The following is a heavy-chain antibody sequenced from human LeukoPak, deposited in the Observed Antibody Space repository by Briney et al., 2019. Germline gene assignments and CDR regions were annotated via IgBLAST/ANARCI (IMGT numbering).Heavy chain of an antibody. J-gene: IGHJ4*02. Sequence: GGSLRLSCAASGFTFSSYAMSWVRQAPGKGPEWVSAISGSGGSTYYADSVKGRFTISRDNSKNTLYLQMNSLRAEDTAVYYCAKDGMGDSSWFFDYWGQGTLVTVSS. CDR1: GFTFSSYA. V-gene: IGHV3-23*01. CDR3: AKDGMGDSSWFFDY. D-gene: IGHD6-13*01. CDR2: ISGSGGST.